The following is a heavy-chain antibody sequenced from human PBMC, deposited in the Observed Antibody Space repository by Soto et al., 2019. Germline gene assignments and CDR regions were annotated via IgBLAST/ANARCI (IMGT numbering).Heavy chain of an antibody. V-gene: IGHV4-4*02. CDR3: ARAVRALDYYYGMDV. CDR2: IYHSGST. Sequence: KPSETLSLTCAVSGGSISSSNWWSWVRQPPGKGLEWIGEIYHSGSTNYNPSLKSRVTISVDKSKNQFSLKLSSVTAADTAVYYCARAVRALDYYYGMDVWGQGTTVTVSS. D-gene: IGHD2-2*01. J-gene: IGHJ6*02. CDR1: GGSISSSNW.